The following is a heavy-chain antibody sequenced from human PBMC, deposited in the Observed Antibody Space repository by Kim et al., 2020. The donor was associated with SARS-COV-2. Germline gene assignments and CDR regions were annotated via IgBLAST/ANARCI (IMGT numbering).Heavy chain of an antibody. D-gene: IGHD6-6*01. Sequence: SAQKFQGRVTITADKSTSTAYMELSSRRSEDTAVYYCARDSGVNSSSSDYWGQGTLVTVSS. V-gene: IGHV1-69*04. J-gene: IGHJ4*02. CDR3: ARDSGVNSSSSDY.